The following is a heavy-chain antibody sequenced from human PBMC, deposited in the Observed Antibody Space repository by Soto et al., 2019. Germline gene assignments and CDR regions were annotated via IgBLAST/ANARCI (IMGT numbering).Heavy chain of an antibody. CDR1: GFTFSTYS. CDR3: ARVKAQILSSGWYGGDDI. Sequence: EVQLLESGGGLVQPGGSLRLSCAASGFTFSTYSMTWVCQAPGKGLEWVSTIRDSGHSTHYADSVRGRFAISRDNSKNTLFLQMNSLRAEDTAVYYCARVKAQILSSGWYGGDDIWGQGTMVTVSS. CDR2: IRDSGHST. D-gene: IGHD6-19*01. V-gene: IGHV3-23*01. J-gene: IGHJ3*02.